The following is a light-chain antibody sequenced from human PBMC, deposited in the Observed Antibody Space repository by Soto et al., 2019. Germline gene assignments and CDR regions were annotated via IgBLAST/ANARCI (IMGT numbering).Light chain of an antibody. CDR1: ENVYINS. Sequence: EIVLTQSPGTLSLSPGEGATLSCRASENVYINSLAWYQQKPGQPPRLLIYGAATRASAVPDRFSGSGSGADFTLTITGLEPEDFAVYFCQQYKNWPPITFGQGTRLEIK. J-gene: IGKJ5*01. CDR2: GAA. V-gene: IGKV3-20*01. CDR3: QQYKNWPPIT.